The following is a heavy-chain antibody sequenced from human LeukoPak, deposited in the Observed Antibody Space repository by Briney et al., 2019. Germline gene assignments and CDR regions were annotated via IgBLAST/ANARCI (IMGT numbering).Heavy chain of an antibody. V-gene: IGHV3-33*01. Sequence: GGSLRLSCAASGFTFSSYGMHWVRQAPGKGLEWVAVIWYDGSNKYYADSVKGRFTISRDNSKNTLYLQMNSLRAEDTAVYYCASRHSYSSSWSAFDIWGQGTMVTVSS. CDR3: ASRHSYSSSWSAFDI. D-gene: IGHD6-13*01. CDR1: GFTFSSYG. J-gene: IGHJ3*02. CDR2: IWYDGSNK.